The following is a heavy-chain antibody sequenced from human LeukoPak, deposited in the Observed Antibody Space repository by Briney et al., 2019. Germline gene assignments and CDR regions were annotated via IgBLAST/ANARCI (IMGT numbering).Heavy chain of an antibody. CDR2: IYYSGST. CDR3: ARGIDYYGSGSSYYFDY. CDR1: GGSISSSSYY. Sequence: SSETLSLTCTVSGGSISSSSYYWGWIRQPPGKGLEWIGGIYYSGSTYYNPSLKSRVTISVDTSKNQFSLKLSSVTAADTAVYYCARGIDYYGSGSSYYFDYWGQGTLVTVSS. D-gene: IGHD3-10*01. V-gene: IGHV4-39*07. J-gene: IGHJ4*02.